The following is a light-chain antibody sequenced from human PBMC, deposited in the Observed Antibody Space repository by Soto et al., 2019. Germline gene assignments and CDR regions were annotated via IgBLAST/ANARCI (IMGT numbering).Light chain of an antibody. Sequence: QSALTQPASVSGSPGQSITISCTGTSSDVGSYNLVSWYQQHPGEAPKLMIYEVSKRPSGVSNRFSGSKSGSTASLTISSLQAEDEADYYCSSYAGSSTYVFGTGTKLTVL. CDR3: SSYAGSSTYV. CDR1: SSDVGSYNL. J-gene: IGLJ1*01. CDR2: EVS. V-gene: IGLV2-23*02.